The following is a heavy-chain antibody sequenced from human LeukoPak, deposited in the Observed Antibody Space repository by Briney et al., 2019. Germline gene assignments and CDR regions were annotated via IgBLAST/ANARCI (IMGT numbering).Heavy chain of an antibody. Sequence: GRSLRLSCAASGFTFDDYAMHWVRQAPGKGLEWVSGISWNSGSIGYANSVKGRFTISRDNAKNSLYLQMNSLRAEDTALYYCAKGRWNYYGSGSFDYWGQGTLVTVSS. CDR3: AKGRWNYYGSGSFDY. V-gene: IGHV3-9*01. J-gene: IGHJ4*02. D-gene: IGHD3-10*01. CDR2: ISWNSGSI. CDR1: GFTFDDYA.